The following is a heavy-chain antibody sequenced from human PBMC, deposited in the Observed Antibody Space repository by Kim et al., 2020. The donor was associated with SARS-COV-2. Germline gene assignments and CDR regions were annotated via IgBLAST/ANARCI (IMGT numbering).Heavy chain of an antibody. CDR2: ISYDGSEK. V-gene: IGHV3-30*18. CDR3: AKRGGPYCSGGTCYSLDYFEY. Sequence: GGSLRLSCAASGFTFSNYGMHWVRQAPGKGLEWVAVISYDGSEKYYANSVRGRFTISRDNSKNTLYLQLNSLRAEDTAVYSCAKRGGPYCSGGTCYSLDYFEYWAQGTLVTVSS. J-gene: IGHJ4*02. D-gene: IGHD2-15*01. CDR1: GFTFSNYG.